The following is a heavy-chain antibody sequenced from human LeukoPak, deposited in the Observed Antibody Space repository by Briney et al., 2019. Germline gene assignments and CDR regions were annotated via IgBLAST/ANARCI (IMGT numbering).Heavy chain of an antibody. CDR2: IYYSRST. CDR3: ARHSPRGVWFGELSKLDY. CDR1: GGSISSSSYY. J-gene: IGHJ4*02. D-gene: IGHD3-10*01. Sequence: SETLSLTCTVSGGSISSSSYYWGWIRQPPGKGLEWIGSIYYSRSTYYNPSLKSRVTISVDTSKNQFSLKLSSVTAADTAVYYCARHSPRGVWFGELSKLDYWGQGTLVTVSS. V-gene: IGHV4-39*01.